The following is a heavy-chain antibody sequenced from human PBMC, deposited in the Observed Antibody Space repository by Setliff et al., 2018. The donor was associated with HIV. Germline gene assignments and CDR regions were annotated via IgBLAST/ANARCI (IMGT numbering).Heavy chain of an antibody. CDR2: IYYSGST. Sequence: SETLSLTCTVSGGSISSSYWTWTRQPPGKGLEWIGYIYYSGSTNYNPSLKSRVTISADTSRNQFSLNLSSVTAADTAVYYCASLFHDTSAPWLYYFDHWGQGTLVTVSS. J-gene: IGHJ4*02. D-gene: IGHD3-22*01. CDR1: GGSISSSY. V-gene: IGHV4-59*08. CDR3: ASLFHDTSAPWLYYFDH.